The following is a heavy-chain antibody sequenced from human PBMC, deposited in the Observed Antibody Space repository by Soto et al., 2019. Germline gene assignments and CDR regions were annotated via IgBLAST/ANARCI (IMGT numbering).Heavy chain of an antibody. Sequence: ASVKVSCKASGGTFSSYAISWVRQAPGQGLEWMGGIIPIFGTANYAQKFQGRVTITADESTSTAYMELSSLRSEDTAVYYCASLYFVVVAATEDYYYYYGMDVWGQGTTVTVSS. CDR1: GGTFSSYA. V-gene: IGHV1-69*01. CDR3: ASLYFVVVAATEDYYYYYGMDV. D-gene: IGHD2-15*01. CDR2: IIPIFGTA. J-gene: IGHJ6*02.